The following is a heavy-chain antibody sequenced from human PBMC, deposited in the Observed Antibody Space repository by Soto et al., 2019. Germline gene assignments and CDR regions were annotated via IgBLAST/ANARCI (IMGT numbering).Heavy chain of an antibody. CDR1: GYTFTNYD. V-gene: IGHV1-8*01. J-gene: IGHJ5*02. Sequence: QVQLVQSGAEVKKPGASVKVSCKASGYTFTNYDIDWVRQAPGQGLEWMGWMNPNSGNTGYAQKFQGRVTMTRDTSISTAYMELSNLRSEDTAVYYCARAPYVAARHWFDPWGQGTLVTVSS. CDR3: ARAPYVAARHWFDP. D-gene: IGHD3-10*02. CDR2: MNPNSGNT.